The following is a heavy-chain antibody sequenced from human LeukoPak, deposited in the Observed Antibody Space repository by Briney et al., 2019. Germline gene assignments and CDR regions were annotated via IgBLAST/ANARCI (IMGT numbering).Heavy chain of an antibody. Sequence: GGSLRLSCAASVFTFSNAWMSWVLQAPGKGLEWVGRMKSTAAGGTTEYAAPVTGRFTISRDDSKNTLYLQMNSLKTEDTAVYYCNTDSYSSSCGEGSFQHWGQGTLVTVSS. CDR3: NTDSYSSSCGEGSFQH. CDR2: MKSTAAGGTT. D-gene: IGHD6-13*01. CDR1: VFTFSNAW. J-gene: IGHJ1*01. V-gene: IGHV3-15*01.